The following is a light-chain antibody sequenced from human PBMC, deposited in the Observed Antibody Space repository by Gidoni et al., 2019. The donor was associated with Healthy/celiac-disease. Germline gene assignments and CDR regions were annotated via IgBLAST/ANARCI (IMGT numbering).Light chain of an antibody. Sequence: DIAMTQSPLSLPVTPGEPASISCRSSQSLLHSNGYNYLDWYLQKPGQSPQLLIYLGSNRASGVPDRFSGSGSGTDFTLKISRVEAEDVGVYYCMQALQTPYTFGQXTKLEIK. CDR3: MQALQTPYT. J-gene: IGKJ2*01. CDR2: LGS. CDR1: QSLLHSNGYNY. V-gene: IGKV2-28*01.